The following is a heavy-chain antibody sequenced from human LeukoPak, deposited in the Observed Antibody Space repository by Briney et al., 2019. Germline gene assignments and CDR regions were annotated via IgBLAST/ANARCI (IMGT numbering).Heavy chain of an antibody. V-gene: IGHV3-23*01. CDR2: ISGSGAGT. CDR1: GFTFSSYG. CDR3: AKGVYGDYDY. J-gene: IGHJ4*02. D-gene: IGHD4-17*01. Sequence: GGSLRLSCAASGFTFSSYGMSWVRQAPGKGLEWVSAISGSGAGTYYADSVKGRFTVSRDNSKNTLYLQMNSLRAEDTAVYYCAKGVYGDYDYWGQGILVTVSS.